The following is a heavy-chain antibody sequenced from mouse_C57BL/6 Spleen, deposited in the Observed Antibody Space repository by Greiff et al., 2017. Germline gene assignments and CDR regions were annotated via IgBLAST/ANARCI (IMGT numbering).Heavy chain of an antibody. V-gene: IGHV3-1*01. CDR2: ISYNGST. J-gene: IGHJ1*03. D-gene: IGHD1-2*01. Sequence: EVKLMESGPGMVKPSQSLSLTCTVTGYSITSGYDWHWIRHFPGNKLEWMGYISYNGSTNYNPSLKSRISITNDTSKNHFFLKLNSVTTEDTATYYGARDHYENWYFDVWGTGTTVTVSS. CDR3: ARDHYENWYFDV. CDR1: GYSITSGYD.